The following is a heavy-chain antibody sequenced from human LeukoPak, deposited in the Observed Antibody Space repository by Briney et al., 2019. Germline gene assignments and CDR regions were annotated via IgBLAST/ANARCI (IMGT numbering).Heavy chain of an antibody. CDR1: GGSISSGSYY. CDR2: IYTSGST. D-gene: IGHD2-8*01. Sequence: PSETLSLTCTVSGGSISSGSYYWSWIRQPAGKGLEWIGRIYTSGSTNYNPSLKSRVTISVDTSKNQFSLKLSSVTAADTAVYYCARDNGLRRSWGWFDPWGQGTLVTVSS. V-gene: IGHV4-61*02. CDR3: ARDNGLRRSWGWFDP. J-gene: IGHJ5*02.